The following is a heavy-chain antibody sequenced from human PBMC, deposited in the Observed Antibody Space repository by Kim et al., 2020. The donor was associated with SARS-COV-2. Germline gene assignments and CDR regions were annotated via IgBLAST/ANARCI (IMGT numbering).Heavy chain of an antibody. CDR3: AKEFCSGGSCYSDY. Sequence: GSLRLSCEASGFTFSNYGMSWVRQAPGKGLEWVSLINSGDSSTYYADSVKGRFTISRDNSKNTLYLQMNSLRAEDTAVYYCAKEFCSGGSCYSDYWGQ. V-gene: IGHV3-23*03. CDR2: INSGDSST. J-gene: IGHJ4*02. D-gene: IGHD2-15*01. CDR1: GFTFSNYG.